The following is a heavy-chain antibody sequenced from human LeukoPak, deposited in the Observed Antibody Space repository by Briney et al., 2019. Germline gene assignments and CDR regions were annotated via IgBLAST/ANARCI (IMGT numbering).Heavy chain of an antibody. CDR1: GFTFSSYW. CDR2: IKQDGSEK. CDR3: ARVGSTYYYYMDV. Sequence: GGSLRLSCAASGFTFSSYWMSWVRQAPGKGLEWVANIKQDGSEKYYVDSVKGRFTISRDNAKNSLYLQMNSLRAEDTAVYYCARVGSTYYYYMDVWGKGTTVTVSS. J-gene: IGHJ6*03. D-gene: IGHD5/OR15-5a*01. V-gene: IGHV3-7*01.